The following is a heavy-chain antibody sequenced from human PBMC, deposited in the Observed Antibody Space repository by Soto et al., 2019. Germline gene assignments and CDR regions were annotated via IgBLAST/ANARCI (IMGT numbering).Heavy chain of an antibody. V-gene: IGHV4-34*01. CDR3: ARGSHDYRKPGRWFDP. J-gene: IGHJ5*02. CDR2: INQSGST. Sequence: QVQLQQWGVGLLKPSETLSLTCAVYGGSFNGYYWSWIRQPPGRGLEWIGEINQSGSTNYNPSLKRRVTTSVDTSKNHFSLNLYSVTAADTAVYFCARGSHDYRKPGRWFDPWGQGTLVTVSS. CDR1: GGSFNGYY. D-gene: IGHD4-4*01.